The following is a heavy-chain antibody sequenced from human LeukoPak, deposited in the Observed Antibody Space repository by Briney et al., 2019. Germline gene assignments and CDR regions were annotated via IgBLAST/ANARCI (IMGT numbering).Heavy chain of an antibody. CDR3: ARVDCSSGSCSLAGWFDP. CDR2: VYPGDSDI. CDR1: GYRFTIYW. V-gene: IGHV5-51*01. D-gene: IGHD2-15*01. J-gene: IGHJ5*02. Sequence: GKSLKISCKGSGYRFTIYWIAWVRQMPGKGLEWMGMVYPGDSDIIYNPSFRGQVTLSADKSISTAYLQWSSLQASDTGLYYCARVDCSSGSCSLAGWFDPWGQGTLVTVSS.